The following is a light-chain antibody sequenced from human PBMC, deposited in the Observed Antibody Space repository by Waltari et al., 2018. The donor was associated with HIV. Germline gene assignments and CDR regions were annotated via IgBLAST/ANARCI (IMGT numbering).Light chain of an antibody. CDR1: QNINNT. CDR3: QQYNKWPRT. V-gene: IGKV3-15*01. CDR2: GAS. J-gene: IGKJ4*02. Sequence: EIVLTQSPATLAVSPGERGNLSCRASQNINNTLAWYQLKPGQAPRLLISGASTRATGIPARFSGSGSGTDFTLNIGTLQSEDFAVYFCQQYNKWPRTFGRGTKVEIK.